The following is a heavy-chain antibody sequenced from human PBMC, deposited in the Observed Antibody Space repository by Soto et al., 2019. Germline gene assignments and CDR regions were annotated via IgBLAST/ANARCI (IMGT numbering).Heavy chain of an antibody. CDR2: IGGSGYDT. J-gene: IGHJ4*02. CDR3: ANLGSMRFWG. CDR1: GFTFSSYF. Sequence: GGSLRLSCAASGFTFSSYFMSWVRQAPGKGLEWVSGIGGSGYDTHYADSVKGRSTISRDNSKNMLYLQMSGLRAEDTAIYSCANLGSMRFWGWGQGTLVTVSS. D-gene: IGHD3-16*01. V-gene: IGHV3-23*01.